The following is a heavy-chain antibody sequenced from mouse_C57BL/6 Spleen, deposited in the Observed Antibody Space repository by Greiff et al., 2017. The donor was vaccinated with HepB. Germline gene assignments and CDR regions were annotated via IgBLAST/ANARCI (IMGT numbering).Heavy chain of an antibody. CDR2: IYPSDSET. CDR3: ARDYDYDGGFAY. CDR1: GYTFTSYW. Sequence: QVQLQQSGAELVRPGSSVKLSCKASGYTFTSYWMDWVKQRPGQGLEWIGNIYPSDSETHYNQKFKDKATLTVDKSSSTAYMQLSSLTSEDSAVYYCARDYDYDGGFAYWGQGTLVTVSA. V-gene: IGHV1-61*01. J-gene: IGHJ3*01. D-gene: IGHD2-4*01.